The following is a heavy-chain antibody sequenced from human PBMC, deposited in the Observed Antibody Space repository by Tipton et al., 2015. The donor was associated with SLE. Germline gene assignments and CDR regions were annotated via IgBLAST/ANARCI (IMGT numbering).Heavy chain of an antibody. J-gene: IGHJ6*03. CDR2: ISSSGSTI. Sequence: SLRLSCAASGFTFSSYEMNWVRQAPGKGLAWVSYISSSGSTIYYADSVKGRFTISRDNAKNSLYLQMNSLRAEDTAVYHCASGARQPVYYFFMDVWGKGPSSTVSS. D-gene: IGHD1-26*01. V-gene: IGHV3-48*03. CDR1: GFTFSSYE. CDR3: ASGARQPVYYFFMDV.